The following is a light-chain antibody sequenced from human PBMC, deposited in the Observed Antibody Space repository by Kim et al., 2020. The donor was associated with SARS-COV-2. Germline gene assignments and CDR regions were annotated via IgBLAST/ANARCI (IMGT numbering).Light chain of an antibody. J-gene: IGKJ1*01. CDR2: AAS. CDR3: QKYNGAPWA. V-gene: IGKV1-27*01. CDR1: QGISND. Sequence: DIQMTQSPSSLSASVGDRVTITCRASQGISNDLAWYQQKPGKVPKLLIYAASALRSGVPFRFSGSGSGTDFTLTISSLQPEDAASYYGQKYNGAPWAFGQGTKVDIK.